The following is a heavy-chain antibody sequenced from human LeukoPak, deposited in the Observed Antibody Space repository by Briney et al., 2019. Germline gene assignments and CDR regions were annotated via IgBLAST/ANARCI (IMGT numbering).Heavy chain of an antibody. V-gene: IGHV3-23*01. J-gene: IGHJ4*02. CDR1: GFTFGSYA. D-gene: IGHD6-6*01. Sequence: PGGSLRLSCAASGFTFGSYAMSWVRQAPGKGLEWVSAISGSGGSTYYADSVKGRFTISRDNSKNTLYLQMNSLRAEDTAVYYCAKFGGGIAARRYYFDYWGQGTLVTVSS. CDR2: ISGSGGST. CDR3: AKFGGGIAARRYYFDY.